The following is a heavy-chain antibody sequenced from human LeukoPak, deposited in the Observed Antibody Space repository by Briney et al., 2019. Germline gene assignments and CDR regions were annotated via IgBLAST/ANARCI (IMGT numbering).Heavy chain of an antibody. CDR1: GYTFTGYY. V-gene: IGHV1-2*02. CDR3: ARAVADYYYYYYMDV. Sequence: GASVKVSCKASGYTFTGYYMHWVRQAPGQGLEWMGWINPNSGGTNYAQKFQGRVTMTRDTSISTAYMELSRLRSDDTAVYYCARAVADYYYYYYMDVWGKGTTVTVSS. D-gene: IGHD2-15*01. CDR2: INPNSGGT. J-gene: IGHJ6*03.